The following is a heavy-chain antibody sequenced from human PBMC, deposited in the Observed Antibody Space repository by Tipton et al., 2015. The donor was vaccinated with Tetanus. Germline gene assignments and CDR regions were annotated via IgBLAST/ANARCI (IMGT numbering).Heavy chain of an antibody. CDR3: ASTKVWYYFDY. CDR2: TYNSGTT. J-gene: IGHJ4*02. D-gene: IGHD3-10*01. Sequence: TLSLTCTVSGGSISPFYWNWIRQSPGKGLEWIGHTYNSGTTSYNPSLKSRLTISADTSKNQFSLKVTSVTAADTAVYYCASTKVWYYFDYWGQGTLVTVSS. V-gene: IGHV4-59*06. CDR1: GGSISPFY.